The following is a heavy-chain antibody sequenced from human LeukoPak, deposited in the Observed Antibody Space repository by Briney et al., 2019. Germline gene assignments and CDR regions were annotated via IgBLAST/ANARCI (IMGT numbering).Heavy chain of an antibody. V-gene: IGHV3-23*01. CDR2: ITGSGDNT. Sequence: GGSLRLSCAASGVTFSSNAMSWVRQAPGKGLEWVSGITGSGDNTYYTESVKGRFTISRDNSKNTLYLQMNSLRGEDTALYYCAKDLAGCSDSWGQGTLVTVSS. CDR3: AKDLAGCSDS. D-gene: IGHD2-8*01. CDR1: GVTFSSNA. J-gene: IGHJ4*02.